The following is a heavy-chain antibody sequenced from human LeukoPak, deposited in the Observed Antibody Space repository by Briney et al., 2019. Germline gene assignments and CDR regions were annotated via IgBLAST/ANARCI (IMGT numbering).Heavy chain of an antibody. D-gene: IGHD3-10*01. CDR2: MNPNSGNT. J-gene: IGHJ5*02. CDR3: ARGGFPYYYGSGSYLSQPYNWFDP. CDR1: GGTFSSYA. Sequence: ASVKASCKASGGTFSSYAISWVRQAPGQGLEWMGWMNPNSGNTGYAQKFQGRVTITRNTSISTAYMELSSLRSEDTAVYYCARGGFPYYYGSGSYLSQPYNWFDPWGQGTLVTVSS. V-gene: IGHV1-8*03.